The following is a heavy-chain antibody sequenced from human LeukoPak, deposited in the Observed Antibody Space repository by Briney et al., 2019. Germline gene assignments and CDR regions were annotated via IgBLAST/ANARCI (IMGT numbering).Heavy chain of an antibody. D-gene: IGHD3-10*01. J-gene: IGHJ4*02. CDR2: INHSGST. Sequence: PSETLSLTCTVSGGSISSYYWSWIRQPPGKGLEWIGEINHSGSTNYNPSLKSRVTISVDTSKNQFSLKLSSVTAADTAVYYCASLVGRAGRTYYYGSGSYYFFDYWGQGTLVTVSS. CDR3: ASLVGRAGRTYYYGSGSYYFFDY. V-gene: IGHV4-34*01. CDR1: GGSISSYY.